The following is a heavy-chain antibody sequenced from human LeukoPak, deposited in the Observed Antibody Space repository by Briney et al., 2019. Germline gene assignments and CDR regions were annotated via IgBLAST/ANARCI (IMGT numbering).Heavy chain of an antibody. CDR2: IRSKANSHAT. Sequence: PGGSLRLSCAASGFTFSGSAMHWVRQASGKGLEWVGRIRSKANSHATAYAASVKGRFTISRDDSKNTAYLQMNSLKTEDTAVYYCTSPVPFGYDFWSGYYGWGQGTLVTVSS. J-gene: IGHJ4*02. CDR3: TSPVPFGYDFWSGYYG. V-gene: IGHV3-73*01. D-gene: IGHD3-3*01. CDR1: GFTFSGSA.